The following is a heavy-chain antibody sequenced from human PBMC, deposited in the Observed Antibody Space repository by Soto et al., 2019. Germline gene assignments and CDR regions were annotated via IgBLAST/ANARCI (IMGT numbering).Heavy chain of an antibody. CDR2: IYYSGST. J-gene: IGHJ6*02. CDR1: GGSISSADYY. CDR3: ARAIVVTIGGMDV. Sequence: KPLETLSLTCTVSGGSISSADYYWSWVRQPPGKGLEWIGYIYYSGSTFFNPSLKSRVTISKDTSRNQFSLRLNSVTAADTAVYYCARAIVVTIGGMDVWGQGTTVTVSS. D-gene: IGHD5-12*01. V-gene: IGHV4-30-4*01.